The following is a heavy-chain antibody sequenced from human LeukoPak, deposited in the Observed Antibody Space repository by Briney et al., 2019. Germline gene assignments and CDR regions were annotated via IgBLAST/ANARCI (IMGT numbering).Heavy chain of an antibody. D-gene: IGHD3-10*01. CDR3: AKYGGFGYFDY. J-gene: IGHJ4*02. V-gene: IGHV3-23*01. CDR1: GFNFSSYG. Sequence: GGSLRLSCAASGFNFSSYGMSWVRQAPGKGVEWVSAISGSGGSTYYADSVEGRFTISRDNSKNTLYLQMNSQRAEDTAVYYCAKYGGFGYFDYWGQGTLVTVSS. CDR2: ISGSGGST.